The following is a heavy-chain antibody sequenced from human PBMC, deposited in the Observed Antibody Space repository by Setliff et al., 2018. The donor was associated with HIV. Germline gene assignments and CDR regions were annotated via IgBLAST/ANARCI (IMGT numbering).Heavy chain of an antibody. Sequence: PSETLSLTCTVSGGSISNYYWSWIRQPPGKGLEWIGYIYYSGSTNYNPSLKSRVTISVDTSKNQFSLRLSSVTAADTAVYYCARIPPELDFDSWGQGTLVTVSS. CDR2: IYYSGST. CDR1: GGSISNYY. D-gene: IGHD1-26*01. V-gene: IGHV4-59*12. J-gene: IGHJ4*02. CDR3: ARIPPELDFDS.